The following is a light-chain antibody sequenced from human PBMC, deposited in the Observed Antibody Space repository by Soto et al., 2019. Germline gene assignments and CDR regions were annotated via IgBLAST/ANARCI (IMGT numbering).Light chain of an antibody. CDR2: GAS. J-gene: IGKJ5*01. V-gene: IGKV3-20*01. Sequence: EIGLTQSPGTLSLYPGERATLSCRASQSVSNNYLAWYQQKPGQAPRLLIYGASNRATGIPDRFSGSGSGTDFALTISSLQPEDFATYYCQQSYSAPPITFGQGTRLEIK. CDR3: QQSYSAPPIT. CDR1: QSVSNNY.